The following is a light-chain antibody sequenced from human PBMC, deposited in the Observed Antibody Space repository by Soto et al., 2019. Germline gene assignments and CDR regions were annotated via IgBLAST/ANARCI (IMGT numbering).Light chain of an antibody. CDR1: QSINRW. V-gene: IGKV1-5*01. Sequence: TQSLSTLSSYIGDRVTVTCRASQSINRWLAWYQQKPGKAPKLLIYDASSLESGVPSRFSGSGSGTEFTLTISSLQPDDFATYYCQQYYSYSCTFGQGTKVDIK. CDR3: QQYYSYSCT. J-gene: IGKJ1*01. CDR2: DAS.